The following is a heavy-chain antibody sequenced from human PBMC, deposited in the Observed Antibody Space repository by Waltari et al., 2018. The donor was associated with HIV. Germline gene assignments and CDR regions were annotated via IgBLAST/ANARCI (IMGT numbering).Heavy chain of an antibody. CDR2: IYSGGST. J-gene: IGHJ1*01. V-gene: IGHV3-66*02. Sequence: ELQLVESGGGWVQPGGSLRLACAAYGFIVSSNYLSWVRQSPGKGLEWVSVIYSGGSTYYADSVKGRFTISRDNSKNTLYLQMNSLRTEDTAMYYCARARSIVAPYDFQHWGQGTLVTVSS. CDR3: ARARSIVAPYDFQH. CDR1: GFIVSSNY. D-gene: IGHD6-6*01.